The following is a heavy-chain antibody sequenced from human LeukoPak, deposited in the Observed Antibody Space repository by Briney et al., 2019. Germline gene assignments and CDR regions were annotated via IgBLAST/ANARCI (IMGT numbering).Heavy chain of an antibody. D-gene: IGHD3-9*01. CDR2: MNPKSGNT. CDR3: ASDILTGSLMPY. Sequence: ASVKVSCKASGYTFTSYDIKGGRQATGQGREWMGWMNPKSGNTGYAQKFQGRVTMTTDTSTSTAYMELRSLRSDDTAVYYCASDILTGSLMPYWGQGTLVTVSS. V-gene: IGHV1-8*01. J-gene: IGHJ4*02. CDR1: GYTFTSYD.